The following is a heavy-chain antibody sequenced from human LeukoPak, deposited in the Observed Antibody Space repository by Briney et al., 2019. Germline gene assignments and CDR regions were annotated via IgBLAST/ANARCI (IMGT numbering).Heavy chain of an antibody. D-gene: IGHD2-2*01. Sequence: SETLSLTCTVSGGSISSHYWSWIRQPPGKGLKWMGYIYYSGSTNYNPSLKSRVTISVDTSKNQFSLKLSSVTAADTAVYYCARGSVVPAAIKSPAYNWFDPWGQGTLVTVSS. V-gene: IGHV4-59*11. CDR1: GGSISSHY. CDR3: ARGSVVPAAIKSPAYNWFDP. CDR2: IYYSGST. J-gene: IGHJ5*02.